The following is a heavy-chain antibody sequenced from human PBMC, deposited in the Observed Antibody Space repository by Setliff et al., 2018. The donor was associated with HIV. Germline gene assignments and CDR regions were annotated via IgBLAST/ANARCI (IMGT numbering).Heavy chain of an antibody. D-gene: IGHD3-10*01. J-gene: IGHJ4*02. V-gene: IGHV4-4*02. CDR3: ARDLAWPGYFDY. Sequence: PSETLSLTCAVSGGSIRSSNWWSWVRQPPGKWLEWIGEIYHSGSTNYNPSLKSRVTISVDKSKNQFSLKLSSVTAADTAVYYCARDLAWPGYFDYWGQGTLVTVSS. CDR2: IYHSGST. CDR1: GGSIRSSNW.